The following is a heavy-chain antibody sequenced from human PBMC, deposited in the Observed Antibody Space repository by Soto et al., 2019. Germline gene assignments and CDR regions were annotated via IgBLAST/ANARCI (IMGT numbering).Heavy chain of an antibody. D-gene: IGHD1-26*01. Sequence: QVQLQESGPGLVKPSQTLSLTCTVSGGSISSGGYYWSWIRQHPGKGPEWIGYIYYSGSTYYNPSLKSRVTISVDTSKNQFSLQLSSVTAADTAVYYCAREGGIVGATAADYWGQGTLVTVSS. J-gene: IGHJ4*02. CDR3: AREGGIVGATAADY. V-gene: IGHV4-31*03. CDR1: GGSISSGGYY. CDR2: IYYSGST.